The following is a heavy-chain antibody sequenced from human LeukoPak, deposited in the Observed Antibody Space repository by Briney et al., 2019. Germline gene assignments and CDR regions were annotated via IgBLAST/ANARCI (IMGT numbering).Heavy chain of an antibody. V-gene: IGHV3-48*03. CDR3: ARGDSGSYYFDY. CDR1: GFTFSSYE. D-gene: IGHD1-26*01. J-gene: IGHJ4*02. Sequence: GRSLRLSCAVSGFTFSSYEMSCVRPAPGKGMEWVSYFSSSDSTSYYADSVKDRFNISRDNAKNSLYLKMNSLRAEDTAVYYCARGDSGSYYFDYWGQGTLVTVSS. CDR2: FSSSDSTS.